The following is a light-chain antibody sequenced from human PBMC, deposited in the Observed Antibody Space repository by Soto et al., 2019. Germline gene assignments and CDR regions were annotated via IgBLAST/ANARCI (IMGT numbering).Light chain of an antibody. CDR2: GAS. CDR3: QQFNNWHELS. Sequence: EIGMTKSPATLSVSPGERATLSCRAIQSISGNLAWYQQKPGQTPRLLIYGASTRAAGIPARFSGSGSGTEFTITISSLQSEDFAVYYCQQFNNWHELSFGGGTKVEIK. J-gene: IGKJ4*01. CDR1: QSISGN. V-gene: IGKV3-15*01.